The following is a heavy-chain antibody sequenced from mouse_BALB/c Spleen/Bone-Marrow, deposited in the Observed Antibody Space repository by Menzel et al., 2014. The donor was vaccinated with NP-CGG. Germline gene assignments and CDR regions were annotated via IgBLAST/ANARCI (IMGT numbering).Heavy chain of an antibody. Sequence: EVKLMESGGGLVKPGGSLKLSCAASGFTFSDYYMYWVRQTPEKRLEWVATISDGGSYTYYPDSVKGRFTISRDNAKNNLYLQMSSLKSEDTAMYYCARVVTTATLYWYFDVWGAGTRSPSPQ. CDR1: GFTFSDYY. J-gene: IGHJ1*01. D-gene: IGHD1-2*01. CDR2: ISDGGSYT. CDR3: ARVVTTATLYWYFDV. V-gene: IGHV5-4*02.